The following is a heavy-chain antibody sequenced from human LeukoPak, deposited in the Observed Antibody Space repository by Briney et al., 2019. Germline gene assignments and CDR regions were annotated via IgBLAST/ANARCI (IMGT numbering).Heavy chain of an antibody. J-gene: IGHJ6*03. V-gene: IGHV4-4*07. CDR1: GGSISSYY. CDR3: ARSKTASTSYYYYYMDV. CDR2: IYTSGST. Sequence: SETLSLTCTVSGGSISSYYWSWIRQPAGKGLGWIGRIYTSGSTNYNPSLKSRVTISVDTSKNQFSLKLSSVTAADTAVYYCARSKTASTSYYYYYMDVWGKGTTVTISS. D-gene: IGHD1-14*01.